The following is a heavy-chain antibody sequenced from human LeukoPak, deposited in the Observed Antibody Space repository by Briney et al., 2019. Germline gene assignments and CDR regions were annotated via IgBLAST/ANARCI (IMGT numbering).Heavy chain of an antibody. J-gene: IGHJ4*02. CDR1: GFTFSSYT. CDR3: ARDYYDSSGYYYFDY. Sequence: GGSLRLSCAASGFTFSSYTMNWVRQAPGKGLEWVSSISRRSTYIYYADSVKGRFTISRDNAKNSLYLQMNSLRAEDTAVYYCARDYYDSSGYYYFDYWGQGTLVTVSS. D-gene: IGHD3-22*01. CDR2: ISRRSTYI. V-gene: IGHV3-21*04.